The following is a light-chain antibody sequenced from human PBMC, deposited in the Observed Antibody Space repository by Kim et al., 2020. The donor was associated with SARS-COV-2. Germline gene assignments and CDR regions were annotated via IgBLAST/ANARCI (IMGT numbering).Light chain of an antibody. CDR1: QGISSY. J-gene: IGKJ2*01. V-gene: IGKV1-8*01. Sequence: AIRMTQSPSSFSASTGDRVTITCRASQGISSYLAWYQQKPGKAPKLLIYAASTLQSGVPSRFSGSGSGTDFTLTISCLQSEDFATYYCQQYYSYPRTFSQGTKLEI. CDR3: QQYYSYPRT. CDR2: AAS.